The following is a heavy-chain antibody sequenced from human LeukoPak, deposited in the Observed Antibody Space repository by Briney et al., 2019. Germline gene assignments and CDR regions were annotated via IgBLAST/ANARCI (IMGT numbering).Heavy chain of an antibody. J-gene: IGHJ5*02. CDR3: ARALIGSGYYSGSYSLSWFDP. V-gene: IGHV7-4-1*02. Sequence: GASVKVSCKASGYTFTAYAIHWVRQAPGQGLEWMGWIYTNTGNPTYAQGFTGRFVFSLDTSVSTAYLEISSLTAEDTAIYYCARALIGSGYYSGSYSLSWFDPWGQGTLVTVSS. CDR2: IYTNTGNP. D-gene: IGHD1-26*01. CDR1: GYTFTAYA.